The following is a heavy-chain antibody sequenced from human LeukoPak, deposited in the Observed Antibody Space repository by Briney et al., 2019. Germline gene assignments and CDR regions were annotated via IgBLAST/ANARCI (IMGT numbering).Heavy chain of an antibody. Sequence: RASVKVSCKASGYTFTSYAMNWVRQAPGQGLEWMGWINTNTGNPTYAQGFTGRFVFSLDTSVSTAYLQISSLKAEDTAVYYCASSSSRYYYYYMDVWGKGTTVTVSS. V-gene: IGHV7-4-1*02. CDR1: GYTFTSYA. CDR3: ASSSSRYYYYYMDV. CDR2: INTNTGNP. D-gene: IGHD6-6*01. J-gene: IGHJ6*03.